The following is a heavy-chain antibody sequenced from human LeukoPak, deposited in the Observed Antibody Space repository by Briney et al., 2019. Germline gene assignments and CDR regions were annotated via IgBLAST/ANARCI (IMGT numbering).Heavy chain of an antibody. V-gene: IGHV4-4*07. D-gene: IGHD5-24*01. CDR3: ARGRDGYNGDDAFDI. Sequence: PSETLSLTCTVSGASISSYYWSWIRQPAGKGLEWLGRIYTSGSTNYNPSLKSRVTMSVDTSKNQFSLKLSSVTAADTAVYYYARGRDGYNGDDAFDIWGQGTMVTVSS. J-gene: IGHJ3*02. CDR1: GASISSYY. CDR2: IYTSGST.